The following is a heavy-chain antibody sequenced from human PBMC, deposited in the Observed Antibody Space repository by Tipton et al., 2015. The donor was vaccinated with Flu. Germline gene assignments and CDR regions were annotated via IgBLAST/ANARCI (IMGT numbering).Heavy chain of an antibody. Sequence: TLSLTCSVSGDSMSSYYWTWVRQPAGKGLECLGRIYSSGNTYYSPSFKSRLTMSIDTSKKQFSLNLSSVTAADTAVYYCARGIPTYCTGGTCFDGDFDSWGQGTLVTVSS. J-gene: IGHJ4*02. V-gene: IGHV4-4*07. CDR1: GDSMSSYY. CDR3: ARGIPTYCTGGTCFDGDFDS. D-gene: IGHD2-15*01. CDR2: IYSSGNT.